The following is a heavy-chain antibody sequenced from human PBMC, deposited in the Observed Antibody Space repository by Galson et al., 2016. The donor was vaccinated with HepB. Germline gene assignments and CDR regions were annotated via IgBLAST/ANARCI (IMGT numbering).Heavy chain of an antibody. CDR3: ATLTFGAATVYVFGI. J-gene: IGHJ3*02. Sequence: LTCIVSGGSVTTGSYFWGWIRQSPGKGLEWIGSIYYNGDTYYNESLKSRLSISVDTSDNHVSLKMTSVTAADTAIYYCATLTFGAATVYVFGIWGQGTLVTVPS. D-gene: IGHD3-16*01. CDR2: IYYNGDT. V-gene: IGHV4-39*02. CDR1: GGSVTTGSYF.